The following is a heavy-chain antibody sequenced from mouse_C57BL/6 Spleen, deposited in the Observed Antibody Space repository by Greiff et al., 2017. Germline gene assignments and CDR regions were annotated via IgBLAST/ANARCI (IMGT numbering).Heavy chain of an antibody. CDR1: GFNIKDDY. J-gene: IGHJ3*01. Sequence: EVKLMESGAELVRPGASVTLSCTASGFNIKDDYMHWVKQRPEQGLEWIGWIDPENGDTEYASKFQGKATITADTSSNTAYLQLSSLTSEDTAVYYCTTGLRPFAYWGQGTLVTVSA. V-gene: IGHV14-4*01. CDR2: IDPENGDT. D-gene: IGHD2-4*01. CDR3: TTGLRPFAY.